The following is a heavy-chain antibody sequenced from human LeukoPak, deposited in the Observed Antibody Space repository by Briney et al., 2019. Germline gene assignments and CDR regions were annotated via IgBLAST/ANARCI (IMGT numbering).Heavy chain of an antibody. CDR3: ARAPAYYYDSSGRGSWFDP. Sequence: SETLSLTCAVYGGSFSGYYWSWIRQPPGKGLEWIGEINHSGSTNYNPSLKSRVTISVDTPKNQFSLKLSSVTAADTAVYYCARAPAYYYDSSGRGSWFDPWGQGTLVTVSS. CDR1: GGSFSGYY. V-gene: IGHV4-34*01. D-gene: IGHD3-22*01. J-gene: IGHJ5*02. CDR2: INHSGST.